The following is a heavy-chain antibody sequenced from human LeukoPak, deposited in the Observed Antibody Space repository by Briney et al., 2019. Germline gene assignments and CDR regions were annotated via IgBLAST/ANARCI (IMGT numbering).Heavy chain of an antibody. D-gene: IGHD2-2*02. CDR2: ISGSGGST. CDR1: GFTFSSYA. CDR3: ARRYCSSTSCYIDY. Sequence: GGSLRLSCAASGFTFSSYAMSWVRQAPGKGPEWVSAISGSGGSTYYADSVKGRFTISRDNSKNTLYLQVNSLRAEDTAVYYCARRYCSSTSCYIDYWGQGTLVTVSS. V-gene: IGHV3-23*01. J-gene: IGHJ4*02.